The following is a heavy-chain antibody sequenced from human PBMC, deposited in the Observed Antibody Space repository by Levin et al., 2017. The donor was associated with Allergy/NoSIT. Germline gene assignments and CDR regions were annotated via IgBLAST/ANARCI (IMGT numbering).Heavy chain of an antibody. J-gene: IGHJ4*02. V-gene: IGHV3-30*18. CDR2: VSHYGTNE. CDR3: AKDQGRVPDQYPYYFDY. Sequence: AGGSLRLSCAASGFTFNSYAMHWVRQAPGKGLEWVAVVSHYGTNEHYADSVRGRFTISRDNSKNTLFLQMNSLTTEDTAVYYCAKDQGRVPDQYPYYFDYWGQGTLVTVSS. D-gene: IGHD3-10*01. CDR1: GFTFNSYA.